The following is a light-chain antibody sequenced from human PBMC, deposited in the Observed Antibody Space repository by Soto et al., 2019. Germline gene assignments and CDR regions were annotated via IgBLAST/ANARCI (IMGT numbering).Light chain of an antibody. CDR1: QSVSSY. CDR3: QQRSNWPPTWT. Sequence: EIVLTQSPATLSLSPGERATLSCRASQSVSSYLAWYQQKPGQAPRLLIYDASNRATGIPARFSGIGSGTDFTLTNSSLEPEDFAVFYCQQRSNWPPTWTFGQGTKVEIK. J-gene: IGKJ1*01. V-gene: IGKV3-11*01. CDR2: DAS.